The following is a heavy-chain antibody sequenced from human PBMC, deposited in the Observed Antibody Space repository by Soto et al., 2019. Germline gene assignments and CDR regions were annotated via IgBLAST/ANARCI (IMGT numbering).Heavy chain of an antibody. CDR3: ANWVEGTMVYFDN. V-gene: IGHV3-23*01. CDR2: ISGSGDRT. CDR1: GFTFSSYA. Sequence: GGSLRLSCAASGFTFSSYAMTWARQAPGRGLEWVSAISGSGDRTYYADSVKGRFTISRDNSKSALYLQMNSLRAEDTAVYYCANWVEGTMVYFDNWGQGTLVTVSS. D-gene: IGHD2-8*01. J-gene: IGHJ4*02.